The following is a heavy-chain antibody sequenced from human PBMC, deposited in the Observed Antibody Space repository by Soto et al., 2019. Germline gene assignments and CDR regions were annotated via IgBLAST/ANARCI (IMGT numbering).Heavy chain of an antibody. D-gene: IGHD6-19*01. J-gene: IGHJ4*02. CDR2: NNAGNGNT. V-gene: IGHV1-3*01. CDR1: GYTFTSYA. CDR3: ASEGAWYSSGWYYFDY. Sequence: QVRLVQSGAEVKKPGASVKVSCKASGYTFTSYAMHWVSQAPGQRLEWMGLNNAGNGNTKYSQNFQGRVTITRDTSASTAYMELRRLRSEDTAVYYCASEGAWYSSGWYYFDYWGQGTLVTVSS.